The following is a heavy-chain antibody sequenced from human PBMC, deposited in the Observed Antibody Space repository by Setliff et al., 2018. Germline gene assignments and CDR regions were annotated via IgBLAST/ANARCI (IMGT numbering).Heavy chain of an antibody. Sequence: SETLSLTCTVSGGSISSGSYYWSWIRQAPGKGLEWIASIYRSGSTYYNPSLKSRVTISVDTSKNQFPLKLSSVTASDTAVYYCARQLCSSGYCYATTFDYWGQGTLVTVSS. CDR1: GGSISSGSYY. CDR2: IYRSGST. CDR3: ARQLCSSGYCYATTFDY. J-gene: IGHJ4*02. V-gene: IGHV4-39*06. D-gene: IGHD3-22*01.